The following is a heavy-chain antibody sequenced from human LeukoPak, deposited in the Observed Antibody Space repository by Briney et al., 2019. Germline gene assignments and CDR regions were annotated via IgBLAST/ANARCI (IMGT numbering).Heavy chain of an antibody. Sequence: GGSLRLSCAASGFTFSSYAMSWVRQAPGKGLEWVSAISGSGGSTYYADSVKGRFTISRDNSKNTLYLQMNSLRAEDTAVYYCAKANNHYDYVWGSYRYMTTFDYWGQGTLVTVSS. V-gene: IGHV3-23*01. CDR1: GFTFSSYA. CDR3: AKANNHYDYVWGSYRYMTTFDY. J-gene: IGHJ4*02. CDR2: ISGSGGST. D-gene: IGHD3-16*02.